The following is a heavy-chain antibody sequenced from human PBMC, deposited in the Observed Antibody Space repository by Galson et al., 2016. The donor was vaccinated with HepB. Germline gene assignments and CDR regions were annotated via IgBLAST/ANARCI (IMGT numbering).Heavy chain of an antibody. CDR3: ARQVYDSTGYYYP. V-gene: IGHV4-31*03. Sequence: TLSLTCTVSGGSITSGAYYWTWIRQHPGKGLEWIGLIYSNGNTHYNAPLKSRLTISVDTSQNQFSLKLSSVTAADTAVYYCARQVYDSTGYYYPWGQGTLVTVSS. D-gene: IGHD3-22*01. CDR2: IYSNGNT. CDR1: GGSITSGAYY. J-gene: IGHJ5*02.